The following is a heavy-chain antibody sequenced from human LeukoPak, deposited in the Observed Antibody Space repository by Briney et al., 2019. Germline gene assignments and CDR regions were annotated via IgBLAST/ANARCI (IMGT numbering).Heavy chain of an antibody. J-gene: IGHJ4*02. CDR1: GYTFTSYW. Sequence: GESLKISCKGSGYTFTSYWIGWVRQLPGKGLEWMGLIYPGDSDTRYSPSFQGQVTFSVDKSITTAYLQWSGLKASDTAMYYCALCLGKLSFNQYLDYWGQGTLVTVSS. V-gene: IGHV5-51*01. CDR2: IYPGDSDT. D-gene: IGHD3-16*02. CDR3: ALCLGKLSFNQYLDY.